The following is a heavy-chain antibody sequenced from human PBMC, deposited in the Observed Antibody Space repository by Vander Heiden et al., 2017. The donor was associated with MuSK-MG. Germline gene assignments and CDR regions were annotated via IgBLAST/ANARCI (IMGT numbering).Heavy chain of an antibody. J-gene: IGHJ3*02. CDR3: ARQCLVGALHFDAFDI. V-gene: IGHV4-39*01. CDR2: TYYTGST. D-gene: IGHD1-26*01. Sequence: QLQLQESGPGLANPSETLSLTCTVSGGSISSSSYYWGWIRQPPGKGLEWIGITYYTGSTYYNPSLKSRVTISVDTSKNQCSLKLSSVTAAQTAVYYCARQCLVGALHFDAFDIWGQGTMVTVSS. CDR1: GGSISSSSYY.